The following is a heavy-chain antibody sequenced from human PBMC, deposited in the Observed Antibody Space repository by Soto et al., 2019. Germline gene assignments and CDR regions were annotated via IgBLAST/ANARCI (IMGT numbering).Heavy chain of an antibody. D-gene: IGHD2-2*01. V-gene: IGHV3-15*01. Sequence: GGSLRLSCAASGFTFSNAWMSWVRQAPGKGLEWVGRIKSKTDGGTTDYAAPVKGRFTISRDDSKNTLYLQMNSLKTEDTAVYYCTTRIVVVPAAIEDAFDIWGQGTMVTVSS. CDR3: TTRIVVVPAAIEDAFDI. CDR1: GFTFSNAW. CDR2: IKSKTDGGTT. J-gene: IGHJ3*02.